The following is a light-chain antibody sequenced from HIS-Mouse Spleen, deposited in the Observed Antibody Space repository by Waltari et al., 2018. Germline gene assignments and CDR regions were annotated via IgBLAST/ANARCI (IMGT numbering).Light chain of an antibody. CDR3: QQLNSYPLT. V-gene: IGKV1-9*01. Sequence: DIQLTQSPSFLSASVAETVTLTCRASQGISSYLAWYQQKPGKAPKLLIYAASTLQSGVPSRFSGSGSGTEFTLTISSLQPEDFATYYCQQLNSYPLTFGGGTKVEIK. CDR1: QGISSY. J-gene: IGKJ4*01. CDR2: AAS.